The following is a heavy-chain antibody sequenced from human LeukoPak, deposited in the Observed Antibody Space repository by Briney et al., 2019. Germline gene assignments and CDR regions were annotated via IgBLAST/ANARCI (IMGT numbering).Heavy chain of an antibody. CDR2: IYPSGTT. D-gene: IGHD6-25*01. CDR3: ASGSGDPNYYMDV. J-gene: IGHJ6*03. V-gene: IGHV4-39*01. CDR1: GGSMGSRSYY. Sequence: PSETLSLXCTVSGGSMGSRSYYWGWIRQPPGKGLEWIGNIYPSGTTYYNPSLKSRVTISLDTSKNQFSLRLSSVTAADTALYYCASGSGDPNYYMDVWGKGTTVTVSS.